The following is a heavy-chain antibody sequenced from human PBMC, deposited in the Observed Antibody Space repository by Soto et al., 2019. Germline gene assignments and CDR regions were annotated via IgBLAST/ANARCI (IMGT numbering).Heavy chain of an antibody. Sequence: EVQLVESGGGLVQPGGSLRLSCAASGFTFSDHYMDWVRQAPGKGLEWVGRTRNKANSYTTEYAASVKGRFTISRDDSKNSLYLQMNSLKTEDTAVYYCATIDYYDSSGYPNWGQGTLVTVSS. CDR1: GFTFSDHY. J-gene: IGHJ4*02. CDR3: ATIDYYDSSGYPN. CDR2: TRNKANSYTT. V-gene: IGHV3-72*01. D-gene: IGHD3-22*01.